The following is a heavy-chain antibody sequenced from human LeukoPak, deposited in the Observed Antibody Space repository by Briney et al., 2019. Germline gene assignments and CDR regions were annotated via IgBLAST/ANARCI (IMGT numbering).Heavy chain of an antibody. D-gene: IGHD1-14*01. CDR3: ARGLRIRRFDP. V-gene: IGHV4-34*01. CDR2: INHSGST. CDR1: GGSFSGYY. J-gene: IGHJ5*02. Sequence: SETLSLTCAVSGGSFSGYYWSWIRQPPGKGLEWIGEINHSGSTNYNPSLKSRVTISVDTSKNQFSLKLSSVTAADTAVYYCARGLRIRRFDPWGQGTLVTVSS.